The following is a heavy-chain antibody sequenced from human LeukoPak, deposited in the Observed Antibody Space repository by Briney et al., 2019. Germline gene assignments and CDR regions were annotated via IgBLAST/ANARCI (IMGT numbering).Heavy chain of an antibody. CDR1: GFTFSHYY. Sequence: PGGALRLSCAATGFTFSHYYMSWIRQAGGKGLEWVSYISSSGSTIYYADSVKGRFTISRDNAKNSLYLQMNSLRAEDTAVYYCATGKYEPVAFDYWGQGTLVTVSS. D-gene: IGHD1-14*01. V-gene: IGHV3-11*01. CDR2: ISSSGSTI. J-gene: IGHJ4*02. CDR3: ATGKYEPVAFDY.